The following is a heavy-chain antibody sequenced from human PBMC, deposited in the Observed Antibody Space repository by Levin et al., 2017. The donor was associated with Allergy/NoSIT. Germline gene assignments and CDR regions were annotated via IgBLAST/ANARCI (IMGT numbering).Heavy chain of an antibody. D-gene: IGHD6-13*01. CDR1: GYTFTSYA. J-gene: IGHJ4*02. V-gene: IGHV1-3*01. Sequence: GASVKVSCKASGYTFTSYALHWVRQAPGQRLEWMGWINAGNGNTKYSQKFQGRVTITRDTSASTAYMELSSLRSEDTAVYYCARGGGRVAAADFDYWGQGTLVTVSS. CDR3: ARGGGRVAAADFDY. CDR2: INAGNGNT.